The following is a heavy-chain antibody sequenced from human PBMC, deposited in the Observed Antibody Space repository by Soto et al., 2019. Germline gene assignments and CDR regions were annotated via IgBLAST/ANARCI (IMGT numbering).Heavy chain of an antibody. J-gene: IGHJ4*02. CDR3: ARNYYDGSGLFY. D-gene: IGHD3-22*01. Sequence: PSETLSLTCTVSSGSISSTSYHWVWIRRPPGKGLEWIGSLDYGGATFYNPSLKSRVTISADTSKSQFFLKVQSVTAADTALYYCARNYYDGSGLFYWGQGTLVTV. V-gene: IGHV4-39*01. CDR1: SGSISSTSYH. CDR2: LDYGGAT.